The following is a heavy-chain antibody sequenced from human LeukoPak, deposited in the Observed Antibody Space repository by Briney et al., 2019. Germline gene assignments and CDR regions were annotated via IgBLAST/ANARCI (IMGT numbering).Heavy chain of an antibody. CDR1: GYTFTSYY. D-gene: IGHD3-22*01. CDR3: ARGGPTYYYDSSGYGFDY. Sequence: ASVKVSCKASGYTFTSYYMHWVRQAPEQGLEWMGIINPSGGSTSYAQKFQGRVTMTRDTSTSTVYMELSSLRSEDTAVYYCARGGPTYYYDSSGYGFDYWGQGTLVTVSS. J-gene: IGHJ4*02. V-gene: IGHV1-46*01. CDR2: INPSGGST.